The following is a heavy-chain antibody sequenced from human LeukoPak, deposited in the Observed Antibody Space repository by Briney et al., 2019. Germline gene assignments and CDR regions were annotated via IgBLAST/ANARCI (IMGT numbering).Heavy chain of an antibody. CDR2: IIPIFGTA. Sequence: SVKVSCKASGGTFSSYAISWVRQAPGQGLEWMGGIIPIFGTANYAQKFQGRVTITADESTSTAYMELSCLRSEDTSVYYCAREPYGWVDYWGQETLVTVSS. J-gene: IGHJ4*02. CDR3: AREPYGWVDY. CDR1: GGTFSSYA. D-gene: IGHD6-19*01. V-gene: IGHV1-69*13.